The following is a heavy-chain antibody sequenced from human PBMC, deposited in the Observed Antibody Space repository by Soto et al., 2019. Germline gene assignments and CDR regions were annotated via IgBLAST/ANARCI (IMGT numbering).Heavy chain of an antibody. J-gene: IGHJ4*02. Sequence: EVQLLESGGGLVQPGGSLRLSCVGSGFFFSSYTMTWVRQAPGKGLEWVSSFSATSENTYYADSVRGRFTISRDNSKNTLFLQMNSLTADDTAMYYCATALDHQWVRLPFDYLGQGTLVIVSS. CDR3: ATALDHQWVRLPFDY. D-gene: IGHD1-26*01. V-gene: IGHV3-23*01. CDR1: GFFFSSYT. CDR2: FSATSENT.